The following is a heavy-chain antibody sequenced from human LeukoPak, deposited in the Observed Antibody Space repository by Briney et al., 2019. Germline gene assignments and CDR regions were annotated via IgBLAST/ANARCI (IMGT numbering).Heavy chain of an antibody. Sequence: ASVKVSCKGSGYTFTNYAIHWVRQAPGQSLEWLGRINPGNGDTKYSQDFQGRVTINTDTSAATAYVELNSLTSEDTAVYYCARDRWHCRVNCDSVYYFALDVWGQGTTVTVSS. CDR2: INPGNGDT. J-gene: IGHJ6*02. V-gene: IGHV1-3*01. CDR3: ARDRWHCRVNCDSVYYFALDV. CDR1: GYTFTNYA. D-gene: IGHD2-15*01.